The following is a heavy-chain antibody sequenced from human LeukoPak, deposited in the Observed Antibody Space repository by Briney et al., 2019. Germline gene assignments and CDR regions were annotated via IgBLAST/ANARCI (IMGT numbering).Heavy chain of an antibody. CDR1: GYTFTSYG. J-gene: IGHJ4*02. D-gene: IGHD5-12*01. V-gene: IGHV1-18*01. Sequence: ASVKVSCKASGYTFTSYGISWVRQAPGQGLEWMGWISAYNGNTNYAQKLRGRVTMTTDTSTSTAYMELRSLRSDDTAVYYCARVVGSGGYDFSDYWGQGTLVTVSS. CDR2: ISAYNGNT. CDR3: ARVVGSGGYDFSDY.